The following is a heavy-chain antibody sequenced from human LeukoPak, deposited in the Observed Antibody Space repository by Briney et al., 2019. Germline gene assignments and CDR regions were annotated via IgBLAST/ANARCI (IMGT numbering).Heavy chain of an antibody. CDR1: GFTFHYYA. V-gene: IGHV3-23*01. CDR2: ISGNGGSI. D-gene: IGHD1-14*01. Sequence: GGSLRLSCAASGFTFHYYAMTWVRQAPGQGLEWISIISGNGGSIYYAESVQGRFTISRDNSKNTLYLQLNGLRAEDTAVYYCARNLKSWFDPWGQGTLVTVSS. CDR3: ARNLKSWFDP. J-gene: IGHJ5*02.